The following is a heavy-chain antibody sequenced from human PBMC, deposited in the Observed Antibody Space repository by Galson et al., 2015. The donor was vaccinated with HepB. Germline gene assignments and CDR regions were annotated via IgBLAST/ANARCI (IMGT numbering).Heavy chain of an antibody. CDR3: ARDPGTGQLVLKARYYFDY. D-gene: IGHD5-24*01. V-gene: IGHV1-46*01. J-gene: IGHJ4*02. CDR2: INPRGGAT. Sequence: SVKVSCKASGYTFTSYYIHWVRQAPGQGLEWMGIINPRGGATNYAQKFQGRLTFTRDTSTSTVYMELSSLSSEDTAVYSCARDPGTGQLVLKARYYFDYWGQGTLVTVSS. CDR1: GYTFTSYY.